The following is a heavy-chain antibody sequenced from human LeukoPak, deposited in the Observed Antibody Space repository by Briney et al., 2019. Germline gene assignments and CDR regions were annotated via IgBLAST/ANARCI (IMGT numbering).Heavy chain of an antibody. V-gene: IGHV3-66*01. CDR3: ARILWFGESTPFDY. CDR2: IYSGGST. Sequence: PGGSLRLSCAVPGFTVSTNYMSWVRQAPGKGLEWVSVIYSGGSTYYADSVKGRFTISRDNSKNTLYLQMNSLRAEDTAVYYCARILWFGESTPFDYWGQGTLVTVSS. CDR1: GFTVSTNY. J-gene: IGHJ4*02. D-gene: IGHD3-10*01.